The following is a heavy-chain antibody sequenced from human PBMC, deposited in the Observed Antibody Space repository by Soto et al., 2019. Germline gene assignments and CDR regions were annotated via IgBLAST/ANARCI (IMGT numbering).Heavy chain of an antibody. Sequence: EVQLLESGGDLGQPGGSLRLSCVGSGFSFDNYGMSWVRQAPGKGLEWVSAIKSDGSSTYYAASVKDRFTISRDNSKNTLYLQLNSLRAEDTAVYYCAQLGLMTFSHKHYFNHWGRGTLATVSS. V-gene: IGHV3-23*01. J-gene: IGHJ4*02. CDR2: IKSDGSST. D-gene: IGHD3-16*01. CDR3: AQLGLMTFSHKHYFNH. CDR1: GFSFDNYG.